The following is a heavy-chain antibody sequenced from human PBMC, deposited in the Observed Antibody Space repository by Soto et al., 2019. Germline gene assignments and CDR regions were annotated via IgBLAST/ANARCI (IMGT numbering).Heavy chain of an antibody. CDR2: IYYSGTT. V-gene: IGHV4-30-4*01. D-gene: IGHD6-6*01. J-gene: IGHJ4*02. CDR3: ARGAYSDSSSYFDY. CDR1: GDSISSGDHY. Sequence: QVQLQESGPGLVKPSQTLSLTCTVSGDSISSGDHYWSWIRQPPGKGLECIGYIYYSGTTYSRPSLHSRVTISVDTSKNQFYLKLNSVTAADTAVYDCARGAYSDSSSYFDYWGQGTLVPVSS.